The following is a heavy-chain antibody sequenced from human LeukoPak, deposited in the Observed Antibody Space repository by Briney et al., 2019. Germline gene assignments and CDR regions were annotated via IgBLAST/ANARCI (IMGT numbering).Heavy chain of an antibody. Sequence: ASVKVSCKASGYTFTSYGISWVRQAPGQGLEWMGWISAYNGNTNYAQKLQGRVTMTTDTSTSTAYMELSSLRSEDTAVYYCARVRHSSSSTGRLGYYYYYYYMDVWGKGTTVTVSS. V-gene: IGHV1-18*01. J-gene: IGHJ6*03. CDR3: ARVRHSSSSTGRLGYYYYYYYMDV. D-gene: IGHD6-6*01. CDR2: ISAYNGNT. CDR1: GYTFTSYG.